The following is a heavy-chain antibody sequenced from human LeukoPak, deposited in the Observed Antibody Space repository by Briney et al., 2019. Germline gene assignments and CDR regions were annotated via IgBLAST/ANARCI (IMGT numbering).Heavy chain of an antibody. Sequence: SETLSLTCTVSGXPISSYYGSWIRQPPGKGQEWIGYVHYSGSSKYNPSLKSRVSMSTDMSRSQFSLKLSSVTAADTAVYYCARDTRAYDRSAYYYFDYWGQGTLVTVSS. J-gene: IGHJ4*02. CDR2: VHYSGSS. D-gene: IGHD3-22*01. CDR3: ARDTRAYDRSAYYYFDY. V-gene: IGHV4-59*01. CDR1: GXPISSYY.